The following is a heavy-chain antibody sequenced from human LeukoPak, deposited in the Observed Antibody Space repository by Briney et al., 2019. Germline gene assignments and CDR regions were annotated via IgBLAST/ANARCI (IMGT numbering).Heavy chain of an antibody. CDR3: AREVYCSSTSCYTGYFQH. V-gene: IGHV3-7*01. D-gene: IGHD2-2*02. CDR1: GFTFSSYW. J-gene: IGHJ1*01. Sequence: GGSLRLSCAASGFTFSSYWMSWVRQAPGKGLEWVANIKQDGSEKYYVDSVKGRFTISRDNAKNSLYLQMNSLRAEDTAEYYCAREVYCSSTSCYTGYFQHWGQGTLVTVSS. CDR2: IKQDGSEK.